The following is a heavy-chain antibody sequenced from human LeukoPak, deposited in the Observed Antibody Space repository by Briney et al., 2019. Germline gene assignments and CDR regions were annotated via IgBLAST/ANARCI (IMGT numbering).Heavy chain of an antibody. Sequence: GESLKISCKGSGYSFTNYWIGWVRQMPGKGLEWMGIIYPGDSDTRYSPSFQGQVTISADKSISTAYLQWSSLKASDTAMYYCARHGKMATDYFDYWGQGTLVTVSS. D-gene: IGHD5-24*01. CDR2: IYPGDSDT. CDR3: ARHGKMATDYFDY. J-gene: IGHJ4*02. V-gene: IGHV5-51*01. CDR1: GYSFTNYW.